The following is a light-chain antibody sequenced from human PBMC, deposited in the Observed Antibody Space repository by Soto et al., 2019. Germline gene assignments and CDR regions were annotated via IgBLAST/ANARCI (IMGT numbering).Light chain of an antibody. CDR3: QQYNNWLWT. CDR2: DAS. J-gene: IGKJ1*01. Sequence: EIVMTQSPATLSVSPGERATLSCRASQSVSRNVAWYQQKPGQAPRLLIHDASTRATGISVRFSGSGSGTEFTLNISSLQSEDFAVYYCQQYNNWLWTFGQGTKVEIK. CDR1: QSVSRN. V-gene: IGKV3-15*01.